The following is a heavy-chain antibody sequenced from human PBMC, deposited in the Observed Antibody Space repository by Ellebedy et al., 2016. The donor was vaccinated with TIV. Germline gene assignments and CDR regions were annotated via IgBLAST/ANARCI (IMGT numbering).Heavy chain of an antibody. CDR1: GYTFTSNG. CDR3: ARVFVVSGGSYQSAAFDI. D-gene: IGHD2-15*01. Sequence: ASVKVSCXASGYTFTSNGIIWVRQAPGQGLEWMGWISGQNGNTKYAQKFQGRVTMTTDTSTCTAYMELRSLRSDDTAVYYCARVFVVSGGSYQSAAFDIWGQGTMVTVSS. V-gene: IGHV1-18*01. J-gene: IGHJ3*02. CDR2: ISGQNGNT.